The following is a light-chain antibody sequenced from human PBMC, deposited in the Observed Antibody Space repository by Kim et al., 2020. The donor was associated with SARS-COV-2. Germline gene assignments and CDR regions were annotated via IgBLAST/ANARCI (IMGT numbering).Light chain of an antibody. CDR3: SSYADSSSLL. CDR2: AVT. J-gene: IGLJ3*02. V-gene: IGLV2-11*01. Sequence: GQSVTVSGTGTSSDVGGYNYVSCYQLHPVKAPKLMIYAVTERPSGVPDRFSGSKSGNTAFLTISGLQAEDEADYYCSSYADSSSLLFGVGTKVTVL. CDR1: SSDVGGYNY.